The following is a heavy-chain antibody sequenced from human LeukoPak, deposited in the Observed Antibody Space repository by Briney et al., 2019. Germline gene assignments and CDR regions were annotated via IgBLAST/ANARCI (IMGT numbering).Heavy chain of an antibody. CDR1: GFTLSNHW. CDR2: VNRDGSET. D-gene: IGHD3-3*02. Sequence: GGSLRLSCAASGFTLSNHWMTWVRQVPGRGPEWVANVNRDGSETYYLDSVKGRFTISKDNAKKSLYLQMNSLRAEDTALYYCVKDISQYYYGMDVWGQGTTVTVSS. J-gene: IGHJ6*02. V-gene: IGHV3-7*03. CDR3: VKDISQYYYGMDV.